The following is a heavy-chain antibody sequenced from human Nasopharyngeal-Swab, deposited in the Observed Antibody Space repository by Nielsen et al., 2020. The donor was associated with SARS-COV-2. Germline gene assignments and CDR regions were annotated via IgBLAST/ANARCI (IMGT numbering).Heavy chain of an antibody. D-gene: IGHD7-27*01. Sequence: GESLKISCAASGFTFNSYVMIWVRQAPGEGLEWVSYITVSGDATNYAESVKGRFTISRDNSKNLLYLQMNSLRVEDTATYYCAPDPNWGLGYWGQGTLVTVSS. CDR1: GFTFNSYV. CDR3: APDPNWGLGY. CDR2: ITVSGDAT. J-gene: IGHJ4*02. V-gene: IGHV3-23*01.